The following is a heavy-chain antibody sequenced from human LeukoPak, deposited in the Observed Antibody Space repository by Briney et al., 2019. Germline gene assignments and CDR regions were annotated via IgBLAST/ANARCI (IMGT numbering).Heavy chain of an antibody. J-gene: IGHJ3*02. CDR2: IWYGGSNK. CDR3: AKDQTEGYCSSTSCLGAFDI. D-gene: IGHD2-2*01. CDR1: GFTFSSYG. Sequence: GGSXRLSRAASGFTFSSYGMHWVRQAPGKGLEWVAVIWYGGSNKYYADSVKGRFTISRDNSKNTLYLQMNSLRAEDTAVYYCAKDQTEGYCSSTSCLGAFDIWGQGTMVTVSS. V-gene: IGHV3-30*02.